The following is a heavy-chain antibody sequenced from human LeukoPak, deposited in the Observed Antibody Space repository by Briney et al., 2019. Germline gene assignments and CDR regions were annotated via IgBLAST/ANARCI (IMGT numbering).Heavy chain of an antibody. V-gene: IGHV3-30*18. J-gene: IGHJ2*01. D-gene: IGHD3-3*01. CDR1: RFTFSSYG. CDR3: AKDQGTAIFGMIIPDWYFDL. CDR2: ISYDGSNK. Sequence: GGSLRLSCAASRFTFSSYGMHWGRQAPGKGLEWVALISYDGSNKYYADSVKGRFTISRDNSKNTLYLQMNSLRAEDTAVYYCAKDQGTAIFGMIIPDWYFDLWGRGTLVTVSS.